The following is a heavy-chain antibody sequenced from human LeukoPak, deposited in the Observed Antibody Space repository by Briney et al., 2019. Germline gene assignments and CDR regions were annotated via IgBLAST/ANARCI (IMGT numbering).Heavy chain of an antibody. Sequence: ASVKVSCKVSGYTLTELSMHWVRQAPGKGLEWMGGFDPEDGETIYAQKFQGRVTMTEDTSTDTAYMELSSLRSEDTAVYYCATVGYCGGDCYIYFDYWGQGTLVTVSS. V-gene: IGHV1-24*01. D-gene: IGHD2-21*02. CDR2: FDPEDGET. J-gene: IGHJ4*02. CDR1: GYTLTELS. CDR3: ATVGYCGGDCYIYFDY.